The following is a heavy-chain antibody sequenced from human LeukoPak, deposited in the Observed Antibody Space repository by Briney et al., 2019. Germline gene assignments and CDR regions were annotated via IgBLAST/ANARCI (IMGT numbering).Heavy chain of an antibody. CDR2: IKQDGSEK. CDR3: ARLRKGYGSGSYYFDY. D-gene: IGHD3-10*01. Sequence: GGSLRLSCAPSGFTSSNDAMSWVHQAPSHGLEALANIKQDGSEKYYVDSVKGRFTISRDNAKNSLYLQMNSLRAEDTAVYYCARLRKGYGSGSYYFDYWGQGALVTVSS. V-gene: IGHV3-7*04. J-gene: IGHJ4*02. CDR1: GFTSSNDA.